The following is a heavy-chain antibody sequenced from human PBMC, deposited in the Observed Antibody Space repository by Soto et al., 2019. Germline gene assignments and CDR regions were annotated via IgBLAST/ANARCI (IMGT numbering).Heavy chain of an antibody. CDR2: ISYDGSNK. CDR3: AKDLDDFGDY. V-gene: IGHV3-30*18. CDR1: GFTFSSYG. Sequence: GGSLRLSCAASGFTFSSYGMHWVRQAPGKGLEWVAVISYDGSNKYYADSVKGRFTISRDNSKNTLYLQMNSLRAEDTAFYYCAKDLDDFGDYWGQGTLVTGSS. D-gene: IGHD4-17*01. J-gene: IGHJ4*02.